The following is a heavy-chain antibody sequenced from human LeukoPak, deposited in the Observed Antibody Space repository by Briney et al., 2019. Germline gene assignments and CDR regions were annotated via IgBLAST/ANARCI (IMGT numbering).Heavy chain of an antibody. J-gene: IGHJ4*02. CDR1: GGSISSSSYY. D-gene: IGHD6-13*01. Sequence: PSETLSLTCTVSGGSISSSSYYWGWIRQPPGKGLEWIGSIYYSGSTYYNPSLKSRVTISVDTSKNQFSLKLSSVTAADTAVYYCARRGIAAAGTYFDYWGQGTLVTVSS. CDR3: ARRGIAAAGTYFDY. CDR2: IYYSGST. V-gene: IGHV4-39*01.